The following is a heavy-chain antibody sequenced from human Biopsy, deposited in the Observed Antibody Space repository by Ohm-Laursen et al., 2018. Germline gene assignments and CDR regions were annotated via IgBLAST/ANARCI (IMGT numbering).Heavy chain of an antibody. CDR2: ISYDGSGE. V-gene: IGHV3-30*03. CDR3: ARDGKRWDYSTYFSWHFDL. CDR1: GFTFTSYA. Sequence: SLRLSCAASGFTFTSYAMHWVRQAPGKGLEWVAVISYDGSGEYYADSLQGRFIISRDSPKNTVDLQMNSLRAEGTAVYFCARDGKRWDYSTYFSWHFDLWGRGTLVTVSS. D-gene: IGHD4-11*01. J-gene: IGHJ2*01.